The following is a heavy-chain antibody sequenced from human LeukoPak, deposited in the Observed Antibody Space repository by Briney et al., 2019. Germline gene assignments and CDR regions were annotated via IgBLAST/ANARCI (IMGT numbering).Heavy chain of an antibody. V-gene: IGHV3-23*01. Sequence: GGSLRLSCAASGFTYTNAWMSWVRQAPGKGLEWVSAISGSGGSTYYADSLKGRFTISRDNSKNTLYLQMNSLRAEDTAVYYCAKEGPGIAVAAFDYWGQGTLVTVSS. CDR2: ISGSGGST. D-gene: IGHD6-19*01. J-gene: IGHJ4*02. CDR3: AKEGPGIAVAAFDY. CDR1: GFTYTNAW.